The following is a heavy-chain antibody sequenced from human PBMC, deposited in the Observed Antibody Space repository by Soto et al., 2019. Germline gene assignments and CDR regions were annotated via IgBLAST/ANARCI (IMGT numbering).Heavy chain of an antibody. CDR3: ARTLKRSGYYWESHYFDY. CDR1: GGSISSGDYY. Sequence: QVQLQESGPGLVKPSQTLSLTCTVSGGSISSGDYYWSWIRQPPGKALEWIGYIYYTWSTYYNPSLKRRVTISVDTSKNRSSLKLSSVTAADTAVYYCARTLKRSGYYWESHYFDYWGQGTLVTVSS. V-gene: IGHV4-30-4*01. D-gene: IGHD3-22*01. J-gene: IGHJ4*02. CDR2: IYYTWST.